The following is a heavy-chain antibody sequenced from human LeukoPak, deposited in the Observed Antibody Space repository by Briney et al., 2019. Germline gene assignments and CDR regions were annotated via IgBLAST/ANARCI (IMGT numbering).Heavy chain of an antibody. D-gene: IGHD3-22*01. V-gene: IGHV3-21*01. Sequence: GGSLRLSCAASGFTFSSYGMSWVRQAPGKGLEWVSSISSSSSYIYYADSVKGRFTISRDNAKNSLYLQMNSLRAEDTAVYYCARDISTYYYDSSGYYYGDYWGQGTLVTVPS. CDR1: GFTFSSYG. CDR2: ISSSSSYI. CDR3: ARDISTYYYDSSGYYYGDY. J-gene: IGHJ4*02.